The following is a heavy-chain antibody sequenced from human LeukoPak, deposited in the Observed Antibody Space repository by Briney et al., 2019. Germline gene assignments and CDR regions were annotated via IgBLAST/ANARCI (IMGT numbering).Heavy chain of an antibody. CDR2: IYSGGST. CDR3: AKRVSGTTFY. V-gene: IGHV3-53*01. D-gene: IGHD1-1*01. CDR1: GFTVSSKY. J-gene: IGHJ4*02. Sequence: GGSLRLSCAASGFTVSSKYMSWVRQAPGKGLEWVSVIYSGGSTYYADSVKGRFTISRDNSKNTLYLHMNSLRAEDTAVYYCAKRVSGTTFYWGQGTLVTVSS.